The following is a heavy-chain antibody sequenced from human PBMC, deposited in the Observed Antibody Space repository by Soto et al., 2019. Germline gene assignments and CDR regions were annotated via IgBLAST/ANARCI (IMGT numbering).Heavy chain of an antibody. CDR1: GYTFTSYY. V-gene: IGHV1-46*01. CDR3: ARERGKNYDYYCYGMDV. Sequence: AASVKVSCKASGYTFTSYYMHWVRQAPGQGLEWMGIINPSGGSTSYAQKFQGRVTMTRDTSTSTVYMELSSLRSEDTAVYYCARERGKNYDYYCYGMDVWGQGTTVTVSS. CDR2: INPSGGST. D-gene: IGHD1-7*01. J-gene: IGHJ6*02.